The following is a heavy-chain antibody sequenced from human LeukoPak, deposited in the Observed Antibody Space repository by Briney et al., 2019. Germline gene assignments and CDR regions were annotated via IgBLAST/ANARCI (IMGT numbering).Heavy chain of an antibody. J-gene: IGHJ3*02. CDR2: IYHSGST. V-gene: IGHV4-38-2*02. D-gene: IGHD2-8*01. CDR1: GYSISSGYY. Sequence: PSETLSLTCTVSGYSISSGYYWGWIRQPPGKGLEWIGSIYHSGSTYYNPSLKSRVTISVDTSKNQFSLKLSSVTAADTAVYYCARYCTNGVCPIDRALDIWGQGTMVTVSS. CDR3: ARYCTNGVCPIDRALDI.